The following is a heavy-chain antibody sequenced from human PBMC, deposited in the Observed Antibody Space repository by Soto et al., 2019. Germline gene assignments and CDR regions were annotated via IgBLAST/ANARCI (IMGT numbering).Heavy chain of an antibody. Sequence: GGSLRLSCAASGFTFSSYGMHWVRQAPGKGLEWVAVIWYDGSNKYYADSVKGRFTISRDNSKNTLYLQMNSLRAEDTAVYYCARDVSRMRLAKMPAQPDYWGQGTLVTVSS. CDR3: ARDVSRMRLAKMPAQPDY. CDR2: IWYDGSNK. V-gene: IGHV3-33*01. CDR1: GFTFSSYG. J-gene: IGHJ4*02. D-gene: IGHD5-12*01.